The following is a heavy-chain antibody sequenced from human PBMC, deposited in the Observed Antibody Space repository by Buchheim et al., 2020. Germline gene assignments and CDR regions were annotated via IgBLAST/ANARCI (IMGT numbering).Heavy chain of an antibody. CDR3: TRDSTGRGDNWFDP. CDR1: GFTFSSYS. D-gene: IGHD1-1*01. CDR2: ISGSSTYI. J-gene: IGHJ5*02. Sequence: EVQLVESGGGLVQSGGSLRLSCAASGFTFSSYSMNWVRQAPGKGLEWVSSISGSSTYIYYADSVKGRFTISRDNAKNSLYLQMNSLRAEDTAVYYCTRDSTGRGDNWFDPWGQGTL. V-gene: IGHV3-21*01.